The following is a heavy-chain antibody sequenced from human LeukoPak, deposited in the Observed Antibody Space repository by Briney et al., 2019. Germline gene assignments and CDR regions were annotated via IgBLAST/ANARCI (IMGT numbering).Heavy chain of an antibody. CDR3: ARDQYQLLGDYYYGMDV. V-gene: IGHV3-48*03. J-gene: IGHJ6*02. CDR1: GFTFSSYE. CDR2: ISSSGSTI. D-gene: IGHD2-2*01. Sequence: PGGSLRLSCVASGFTFSSYEMNWVRQAPGKGLEWVSYISSSGSTIYYADSVKGRFTISRDNAKNSLYLQMNSLRAEDTAVYYCARDQYQLLGDYYYGMDVWGQGTTVTVSS.